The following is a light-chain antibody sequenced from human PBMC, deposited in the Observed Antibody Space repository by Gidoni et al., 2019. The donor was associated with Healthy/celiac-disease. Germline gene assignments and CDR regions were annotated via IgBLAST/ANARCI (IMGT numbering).Light chain of an antibody. J-gene: IGKJ1*01. CDR1: QSLLHSNGYNY. CDR3: MQALQTPWT. CDR2: LGS. Sequence: DIVMTQSPLSLPVTPGEPASISCGSSQSLLHSNGYNYLDLYLQKPGQSPQLLIYLGSNRASGVPDRFSCSGSGTDFTLKISRVEAEDFGVYYCMQALQTPWTFGQGTKVEIK. V-gene: IGKV2-28*01.